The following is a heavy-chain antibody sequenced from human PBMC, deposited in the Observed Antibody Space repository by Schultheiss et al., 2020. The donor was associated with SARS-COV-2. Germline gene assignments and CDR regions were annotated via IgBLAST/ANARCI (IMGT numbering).Heavy chain of an antibody. D-gene: IGHD4-23*01. V-gene: IGHV4-59*01. Sequence: GSLRLSCTVSGGSISSYYWSWIRQPPGKGLEWIGYIYYSGSTNYNPTLKSRVTISVDTSKNQFSLKLSSVTAADTAVYYCARYGGNSGFDYWGQGTLVTVSS. J-gene: IGHJ4*02. CDR3: ARYGGNSGFDY. CDR2: IYYSGST. CDR1: GGSISSYY.